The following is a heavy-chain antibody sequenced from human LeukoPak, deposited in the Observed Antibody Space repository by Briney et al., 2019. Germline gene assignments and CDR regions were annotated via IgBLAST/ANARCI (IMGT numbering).Heavy chain of an antibody. V-gene: IGHV5-51*01. CDR3: ARWSTVTTPPDY. J-gene: IGHJ4*02. CDR2: IYPSDSDT. CDR1: GYTFTRYW. Sequence: GESLKISCKGSGYTFTRYWIGWVRLMPGKGLEWLGTIYPSDSDTRYSPSFQGQVTISADKSISTAYLQWSSLKASDTAMYYCARWSTVTTPPDYWGQGTLVTVSS. D-gene: IGHD4-17*01.